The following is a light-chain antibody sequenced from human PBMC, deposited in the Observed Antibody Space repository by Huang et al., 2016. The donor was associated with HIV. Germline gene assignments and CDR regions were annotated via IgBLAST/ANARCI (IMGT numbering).Light chain of an antibody. CDR3: QQYKAWPPWT. V-gene: IGKV3-15*01. CDR2: GAS. CDR1: QSISSN. Sequence: DIVMTQSPATLSVFPGERVTLSCRASQSISSNLAWYQQKPGQAPRLVIYGASTRATGIPARFIGSGSGTEFNLTISSPQSEDFAVYYCQQYKAWPPWTFGQGTKVEIK. J-gene: IGKJ1*01.